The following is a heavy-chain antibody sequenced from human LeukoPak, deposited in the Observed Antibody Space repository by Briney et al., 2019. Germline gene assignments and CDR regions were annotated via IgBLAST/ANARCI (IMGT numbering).Heavy chain of an antibody. J-gene: IGHJ4*02. V-gene: IGHV3-64*01. CDR2: ISSNGGST. D-gene: IGHD3-16*02. CDR1: GFTFSSYA. Sequence: GGSLRLSCAASGFTFSSYAMHWVRQAPGKGLEYVSAISSNGGSTYYANSAKGRFTISRDNSKNTLYLQMGSLRAEDMAVYYCAREGPLRLGELSLSHWGQGTLVTVSS. CDR3: AREGPLRLGELSLSH.